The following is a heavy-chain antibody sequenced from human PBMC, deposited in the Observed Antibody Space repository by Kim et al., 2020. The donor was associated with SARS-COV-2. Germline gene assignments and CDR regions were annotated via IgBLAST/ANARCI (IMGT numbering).Heavy chain of an antibody. V-gene: IGHV3-33*01. D-gene: IGHD2-21*02. CDR2: IWNDGSNK. Sequence: GGSLRLSCAASGFTFSSYGMHWVRQAPGKGLEWVAVIWNDGSNKFYADSVKGRFTISRDNSKNTLYLQMNSLRAEDTAVYYCARVEYCGGDCFSGRAFDIWGQGTMVTVSS. CDR3: ARVEYCGGDCFSGRAFDI. J-gene: IGHJ3*02. CDR1: GFTFSSYG.